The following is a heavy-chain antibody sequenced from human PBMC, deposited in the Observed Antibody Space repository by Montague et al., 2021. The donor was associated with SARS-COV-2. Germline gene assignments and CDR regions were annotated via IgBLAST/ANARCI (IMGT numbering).Heavy chain of an antibody. D-gene: IGHD3-10*01. V-gene: IGHV3-13*04. CDR3: ARGVTMVQGVIYYYYGMDV. Sequence: SLRLSCAASGFTFSSYHMHWVRQATGKGLAWLSAIGTAGDTYYPGSVTGRFTISRENAKNSLYLQMNSLRAGDTAVYYCARGVTMVQGVIYYYYGMDVWGQGTTVTVSS. J-gene: IGHJ6*02. CDR1: GFTFSSYH. CDR2: IGTAGDT.